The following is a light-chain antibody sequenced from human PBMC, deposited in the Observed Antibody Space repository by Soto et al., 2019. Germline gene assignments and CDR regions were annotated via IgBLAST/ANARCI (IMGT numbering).Light chain of an antibody. J-gene: IGLJ1*01. CDR3: QVWDSSSDRFV. CDR1: NMGSKS. Sequence: SYELTQPPSVSVAPGQTAKIACGGNNMGSKSVHWYQQKPGQAPVVVVYGDSDRPSGIPERFSGSKSGNTATLTISRVEAGDEADYYCQVWDSSSDRFVFGTGTKVTVL. CDR2: GDS. V-gene: IGLV3-21*02.